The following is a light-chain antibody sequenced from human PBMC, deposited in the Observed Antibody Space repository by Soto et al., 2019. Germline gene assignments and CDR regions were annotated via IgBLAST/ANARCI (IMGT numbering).Light chain of an antibody. J-gene: IGKJ3*01. CDR1: QSVSSSY. CDR2: GAS. V-gene: IGKV3-20*01. CDR3: QQYGSSPPNT. Sequence: EIVLTQSPGTLSLSPGERATLSCRASQSVSSSYLAWYQQKPGQAPRLLIYGASSRATGISDRFSGSGSGTDFTLTISRLEPEDFSGYYCQQYGSSPPNTFGPGTKVDIK.